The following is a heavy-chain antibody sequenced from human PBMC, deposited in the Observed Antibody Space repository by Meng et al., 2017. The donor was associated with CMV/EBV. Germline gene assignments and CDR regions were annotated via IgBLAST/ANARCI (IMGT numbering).Heavy chain of an antibody. CDR2: IYSGGST. V-gene: IGHV3-53*01. CDR1: GFTVSSNY. CDR3: AGGRGYSYGYDWFDP. J-gene: IGHJ5*02. Sequence: GESLKISCAASGFTVSSNYMSWVRQAPGKGLEWVSVIYSGGSTYYADSVKGRFTISRDNPKNTLYLQMNSLRAEDTAVYYCAGGRGYSYGYDWFDPWGQGTLVTVSS. D-gene: IGHD5-18*01.